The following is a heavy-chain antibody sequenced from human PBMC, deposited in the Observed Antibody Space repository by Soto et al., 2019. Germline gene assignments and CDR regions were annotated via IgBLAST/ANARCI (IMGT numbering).Heavy chain of an antibody. CDR2: VYYTETT. Sequence: ETLSLTCSLSGGSINSSDHFWGWIRQTPGKGLEWIGSVYYTETTYYNPSLKSPVTISVETSRNTFSLKVNSVTAADTGIYYCARQRVLSTNMFITSFDPWGQGTLVTVSS. CDR3: ARQRVLSTNMFITSFDP. V-gene: IGHV4-39*01. J-gene: IGHJ5*02. CDR1: GGSINSSDHF. D-gene: IGHD3-10*02.